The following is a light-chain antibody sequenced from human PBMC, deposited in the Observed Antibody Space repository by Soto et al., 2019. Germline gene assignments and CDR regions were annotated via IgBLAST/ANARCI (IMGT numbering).Light chain of an antibody. Sequence: IVMMQSTATLSVSPWERDITCCRASQSVYSDLAWYQQKPGRAPRLLIYDASTRATGIPARFSGSGSGTEFTLTISSLQSEDFAVYYCQQYVSAPITFGQGTRLEI. V-gene: IGKV3-15*01. CDR1: QSVYSD. CDR2: DAS. CDR3: QQYVSAPIT. J-gene: IGKJ5*01.